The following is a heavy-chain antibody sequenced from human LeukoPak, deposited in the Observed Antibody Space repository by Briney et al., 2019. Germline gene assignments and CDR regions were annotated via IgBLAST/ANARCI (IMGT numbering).Heavy chain of an antibody. CDR1: GGTFSSYA. CDR2: IIPILGIA. D-gene: IGHD3-22*01. CDR3: AGGGYDSSGYFMDY. V-gene: IGHV1-69*04. J-gene: IGHJ4*02. Sequence: SVKVSCKASGGTFSSYAIIWVRQAPGQGLEWMGRIIPILGIANYAQKFQGRVTITADKSTSTAYMELSSLRSEDTAVYYCAGGGYDSSGYFMDYWGQGTLVTVSS.